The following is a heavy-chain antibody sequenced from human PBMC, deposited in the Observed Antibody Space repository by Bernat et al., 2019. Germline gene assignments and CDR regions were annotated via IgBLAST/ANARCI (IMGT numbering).Heavy chain of an antibody. V-gene: IGHV3-23*01. J-gene: IGHJ4*02. CDR2: ISGSGGST. Sequence: EVQLLESGGGLVQPGGSLRLSCAASGFTFSSYAMSWVRQAPGKGLEWVSAISGSGGSTYYANSVKGRFTISRDNSKNTLYLQMNSLRAEDTAVYYCATHSSGYYPYDYWGQGTLVTVSS. D-gene: IGHD3-22*01. CDR3: ATHSSGYYPYDY. CDR1: GFTFSSYA.